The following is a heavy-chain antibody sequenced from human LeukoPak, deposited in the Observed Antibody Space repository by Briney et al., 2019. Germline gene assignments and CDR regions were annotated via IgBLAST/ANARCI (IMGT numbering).Heavy chain of an antibody. CDR2: ISSSSSYI. V-gene: IGHV3-21*01. D-gene: IGHD3-16*01. Sequence: PGGSLRLSCAASGFTFSSYSMTWVRQAPGKGLEWVSSISSSSSYIYYADSVKGRFTISRDNSKNTLYLQMNSLRAEDTAVYYCARDRQGYWGRIDAFDIWGQGTMATVSS. CDR3: ARDRQGYWGRIDAFDI. CDR1: GFTFSSYS. J-gene: IGHJ3*02.